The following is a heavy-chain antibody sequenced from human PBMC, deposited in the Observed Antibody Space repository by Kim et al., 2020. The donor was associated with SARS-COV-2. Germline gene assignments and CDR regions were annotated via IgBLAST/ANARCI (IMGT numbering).Heavy chain of an antibody. D-gene: IGHD3-10*01. CDR1: GFTFSSYG. CDR2: IWYDGSNK. V-gene: IGHV3-33*06. CDR3: AKDGSFGFGELYGMDV. J-gene: IGHJ6*02. Sequence: GGSLRLSCAASGFTFSSYGMHWVRQAPGKGLEWVAVIWYDGSNKYYADSVKGRFTISRDNSKNTLYLQMNSLRAEDTAVYYCAKDGSFGFGELYGMDVWGQGTTVTVSS.